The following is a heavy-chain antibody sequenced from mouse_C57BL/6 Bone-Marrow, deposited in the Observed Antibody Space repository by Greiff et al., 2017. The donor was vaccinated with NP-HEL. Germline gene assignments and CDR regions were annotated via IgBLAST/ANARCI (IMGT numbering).Heavy chain of an antibody. V-gene: IGHV5-12*01. J-gene: IGHJ2*01. CDR3: ARQGDYGFDY. D-gene: IGHD2-4*01. Sequence: EVHLVESGGGLVQPGGSLKLSCAASGFTFSDYYMYWVRQTPEKRLEWVAYISNGGGSTYYPDTVKGRFTISRDNAKNTLYLQMSRLKSEDTAMYYCARQGDYGFDYWGQGTTLTVSS. CDR2: ISNGGGST. CDR1: GFTFSDYY.